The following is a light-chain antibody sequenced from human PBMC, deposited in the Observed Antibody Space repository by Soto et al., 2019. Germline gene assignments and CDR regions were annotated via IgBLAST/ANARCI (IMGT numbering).Light chain of an antibody. Sequence: DIPMTQSPSSLSASVGDRVTITCRASQGISSYLVWYQQQPGKVPKLLIYVASTLQSGVPSGFSGSGSGTAFTLPISSLQAHDVATYYCRQYNSASWTFGQGTKVEIK. CDR2: VAS. V-gene: IGKV1-27*01. CDR3: RQYNSASWT. CDR1: QGISSY. J-gene: IGKJ1*01.